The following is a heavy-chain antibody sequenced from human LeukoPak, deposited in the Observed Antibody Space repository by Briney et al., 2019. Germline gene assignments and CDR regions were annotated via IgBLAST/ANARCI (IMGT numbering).Heavy chain of an antibody. CDR3: AVNGRPFKRYYYDSSGYYAY. Sequence: GGSLRLSCAASGFTFSSYAMHWVRQAPGKGLEWVAVISYDGGNKYYADSVKGRFTISRDNSKNTLYLQMNSLRAEDTAVYYCAVNGRPFKRYYYDSSGYYAYWGQGTLVTVSS. V-gene: IGHV3-30-3*01. J-gene: IGHJ4*02. D-gene: IGHD3-22*01. CDR2: ISYDGGNK. CDR1: GFTFSSYA.